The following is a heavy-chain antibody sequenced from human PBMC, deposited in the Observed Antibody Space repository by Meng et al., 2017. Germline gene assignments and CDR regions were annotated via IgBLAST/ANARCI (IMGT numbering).Heavy chain of an antibody. V-gene: IGHV4-34*01. CDR3: ARGRGGYSYGYLRARGAFDI. J-gene: IGHJ3*02. Sequence: QVQLPQGGAGLLQPSETPSLTCAVYGGPFSGYYWSWIRQPPGKGLEWIGEINHSGSTNYNPSLKSRVTISVDTSKNQFSLKLSSVTAADTAVYYCARGRGGYSYGYLRARGAFDIWGQGTMVTVSS. CDR2: INHSGST. D-gene: IGHD5-18*01. CDR1: GGPFSGYY.